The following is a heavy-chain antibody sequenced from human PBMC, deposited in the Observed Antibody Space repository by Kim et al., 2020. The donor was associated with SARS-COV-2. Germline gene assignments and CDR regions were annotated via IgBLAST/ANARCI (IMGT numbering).Heavy chain of an antibody. Sequence: GSLKDYVDSVKGRFTISRDNAKNSLYLLMNSLRPEDTAVYFCARGWMPDYWGQGTLVTVSS. J-gene: IGHJ4*02. V-gene: IGHV3-7*04. CDR2: GSLK. CDR3: ARGWMPDY. D-gene: IGHD5-12*01.